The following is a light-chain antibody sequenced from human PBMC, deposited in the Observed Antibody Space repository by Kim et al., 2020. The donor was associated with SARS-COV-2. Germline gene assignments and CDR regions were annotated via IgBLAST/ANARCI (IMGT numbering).Light chain of an antibody. Sequence: SVTLTCTLSSGHSSYAIAWHQQQPEKGPRYLMKLNSDGSHNKGDGIPDRFSGSSSGAERYLTISSLQSEDEADYYCQTWDTGIGVFGGGTQLTVL. CDR1: SGHSSYA. V-gene: IGLV4-69*01. J-gene: IGLJ3*02. CDR3: QTWDTGIGV. CDR2: LNSDGSH.